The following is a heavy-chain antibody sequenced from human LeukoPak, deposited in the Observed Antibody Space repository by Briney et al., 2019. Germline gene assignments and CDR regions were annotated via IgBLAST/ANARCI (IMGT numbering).Heavy chain of an antibody. CDR3: ARVPGRELRYFDWLLYRDYYFDY. D-gene: IGHD3-9*01. CDR2: ISSSSSYI. V-gene: IGHV3-21*01. J-gene: IGHJ4*02. Sequence: PGGSLRLSCAASGFTFSSYSMNWVRQAPGKGLEWVSSISSSSSYIYHADSVKGRFTISRDNAKNSLYLQMNSLRAEDTAVYYCARVPGRELRYFDWLLYRDYYFDYWGQGTLVTVSS. CDR1: GFTFSSYS.